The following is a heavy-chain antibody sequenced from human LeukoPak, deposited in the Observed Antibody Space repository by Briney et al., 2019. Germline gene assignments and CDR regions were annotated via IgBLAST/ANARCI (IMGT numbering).Heavy chain of an antibody. Sequence: SETLSLTCTVSGGSISSGDYYWNWIRQPPGKGLEWIGYIYYSGSTYYTPSLKSRVTISVDTSKNQFSLKLSSVTAADTAVYYCARALVASFGYWGQGTLVTVSS. CDR3: ARALVASFGY. D-gene: IGHD2-8*02. J-gene: IGHJ4*02. CDR1: GGSISSGDYY. V-gene: IGHV4-30-4*01. CDR2: IYYSGST.